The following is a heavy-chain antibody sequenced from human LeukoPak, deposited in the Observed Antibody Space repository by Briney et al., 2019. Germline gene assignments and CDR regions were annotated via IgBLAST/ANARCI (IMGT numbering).Heavy chain of an antibody. CDR2: ISGRGGST. CDR1: GFTFSSYA. J-gene: IGHJ3*02. CDR3: AKDVPYDSSGQLTPRDAFDI. D-gene: IGHD3-22*01. Sequence: GGSLRLSCAASGFTFSSYAMSWVRQAPGKGLEWVSDISGRGGSTYYADSVKGRFTISRDNSKNTLYLQMNSLRAEDTAVYYCAKDVPYDSSGQLTPRDAFDIWGQGTMVAVSS. V-gene: IGHV3-23*01.